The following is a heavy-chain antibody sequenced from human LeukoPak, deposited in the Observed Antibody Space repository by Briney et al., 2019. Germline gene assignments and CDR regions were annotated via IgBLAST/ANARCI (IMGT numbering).Heavy chain of an antibody. Sequence: SASVKVSSTASGDAFTSCGISGGRRAPEQGLKWMGWISAYNGNTNYAQKLQGRVTMTTDTSTSTAYMELRSLRSDDTAVYYCARYGSGSYASGMFDYWGQGTLVTVSS. CDR3: ARYGSGSYASGMFDY. D-gene: IGHD3-10*01. V-gene: IGHV1-18*01. CDR1: GDAFTSCG. J-gene: IGHJ4*02. CDR2: ISAYNGNT.